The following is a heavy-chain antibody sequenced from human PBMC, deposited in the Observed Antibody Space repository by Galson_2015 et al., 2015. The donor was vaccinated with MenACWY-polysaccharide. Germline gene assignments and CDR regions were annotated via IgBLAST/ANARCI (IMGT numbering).Heavy chain of an antibody. CDR1: GFTFGDYA. D-gene: IGHD1-26*01. CDR2: IRSKAYGGTT. Sequence: SLRLSCATSGFTFGDYAMSWVRQAPGKGLEWVGFIRSKAYGGTTEYAASVKGRFTISRDDSKSIAYLQMNSLETEDTAVYYCTTATGGSRDYWGQGTLVTVSS. J-gene: IGHJ4*02. CDR3: TTATGGSRDY. V-gene: IGHV3-49*04.